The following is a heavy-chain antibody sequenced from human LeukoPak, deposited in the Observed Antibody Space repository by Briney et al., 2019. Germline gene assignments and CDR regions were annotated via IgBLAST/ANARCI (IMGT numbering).Heavy chain of an antibody. D-gene: IGHD6-19*01. V-gene: IGHV1-2*02. J-gene: IGHJ6*02. CDR1: GYTFTGYY. CDR2: INPNSGGT. CDR3: ARDPEYSSGWRAYYYYYYGMDV. Sequence: AASVKVSCKASGYTFTGYYMHWVRQAPGQGLEWMGWINPNSGGTNYAQKFQGRVTMTRDTSISTAYMELSRLRSDDTAVYYCARDPEYSSGWRAYYYYYYGMDVWGQGTTVTVSS.